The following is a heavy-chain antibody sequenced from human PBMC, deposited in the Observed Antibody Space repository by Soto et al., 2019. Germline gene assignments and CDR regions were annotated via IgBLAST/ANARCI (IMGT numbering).Heavy chain of an antibody. CDR1: GYTFTSYG. V-gene: IGHV1-18*01. J-gene: IGHJ6*02. Sequence: ASVKVSCKASGYTFTSYGISWVRQAPGQGLEWMGWISAYNGNTNYAQKLQGRVTMTTDTSTSTAYMELRSLRSDDTAVYYCARDGTRYSSSWENYYYYGMAVWGQGTTVTVSS. CDR3: ARDGTRYSSSWENYYYYGMAV. D-gene: IGHD6-13*01. CDR2: ISAYNGNT.